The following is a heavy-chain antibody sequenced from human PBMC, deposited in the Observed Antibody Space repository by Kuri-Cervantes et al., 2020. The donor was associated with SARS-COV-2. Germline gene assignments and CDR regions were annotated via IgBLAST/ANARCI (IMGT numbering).Heavy chain of an antibody. D-gene: IGHD1-1*01. Sequence: GESLKISCVASGFTLRSYTVQRVRQPPGKGLEWVSSIGSDSAYRYTAETVKGRFTISRDNAKNSLYLQMNSLRAEDTAVYYCARDNSGTTFSVFWGQGTMVTVSS. CDR1: GFTLRSYT. CDR2: IGSDSAYR. J-gene: IGHJ3*01. CDR3: ARDNSGTTFSVF. V-gene: IGHV3-21*01.